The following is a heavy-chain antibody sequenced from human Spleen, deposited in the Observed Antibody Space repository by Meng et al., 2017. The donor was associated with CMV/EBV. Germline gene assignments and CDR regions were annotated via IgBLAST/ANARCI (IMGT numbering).Heavy chain of an antibody. Sequence: GESLKISCVATGFIFSRYGIHWVRQAPGKGLEWVAFIRFDGSNKEYAKSGKGRFTISRDNSKNTLYLQMNSLRAEDTAVYYCARDLHRYGYRYYFDYWGQGTLVTVSS. CDR3: ARDLHRYGYRYYFDY. V-gene: IGHV3-30*02. D-gene: IGHD5-18*01. J-gene: IGHJ4*02. CDR1: GFIFSRYG. CDR2: IRFDGSNK.